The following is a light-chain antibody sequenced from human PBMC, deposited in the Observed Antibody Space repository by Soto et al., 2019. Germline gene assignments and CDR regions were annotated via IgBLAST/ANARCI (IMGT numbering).Light chain of an antibody. J-gene: IGKJ3*01. CDR3: QQLNGYPPLI. CDR1: HDISTY. CDR2: GAS. Sequence: DIQLTQSPSFLSASVGDRVTIACRASHDISTYLAWYQQKPGKAPKLLISGASNLQSGVPPRFSGSGSGAEFSLTISSLQPEDFATYYCQQLNGYPPLIFGPGTKVEIK. V-gene: IGKV1-9*01.